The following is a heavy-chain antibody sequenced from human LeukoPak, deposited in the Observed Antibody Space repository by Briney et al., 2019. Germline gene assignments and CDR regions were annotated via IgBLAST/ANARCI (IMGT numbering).Heavy chain of an antibody. CDR3: ARDLGYCTLTNCVRNWFGP. V-gene: IGHV1-8*01. J-gene: IGHJ5*02. Sequence: ASVKVSCKASGYTFTSYDINWVRQATGQGLEWMGWMNPNSGNTGYAQKFQGRVTMTTDTSTSTVYMELRSLKSDDTAVYYCARDLGYCTLTNCVRNWFGPWGQGTLVTVSS. D-gene: IGHD2-2*01. CDR1: GYTFTSYD. CDR2: MNPNSGNT.